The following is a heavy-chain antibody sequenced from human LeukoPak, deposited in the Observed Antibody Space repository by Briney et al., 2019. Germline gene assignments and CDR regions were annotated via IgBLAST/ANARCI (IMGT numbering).Heavy chain of an antibody. V-gene: IGHV3-64*04. CDR3: ARGVVVVAATPVSNWFDP. CDR2: VSTNGGST. D-gene: IGHD2-15*01. CDR1: EFTFNSYA. Sequence: GGSLRLSCAASEFTFNSYAMHWVRQAPGKGLEFVSSVSTNGGSTYYANSVKGRFTISRDNSKNTLFLQMNSLRAEDTAVYYCARGVVVVAATPVSNWFDPWGQGTLVAVSS. J-gene: IGHJ5*02.